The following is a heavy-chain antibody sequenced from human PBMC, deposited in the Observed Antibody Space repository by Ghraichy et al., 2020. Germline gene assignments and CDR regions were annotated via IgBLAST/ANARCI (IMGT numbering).Heavy chain of an antibody. CDR3: ARVSRVAFDV. CDR1: GDSLSSHY. CDR2: IYTSGHT. Sequence: SQTLSLTCTVSGDSLSSHYWSWIRQPAGKGLEWLGRIYTSGHTDYNPSLEGRVTMSADTSNNQISLTLASVTAADTAMYYCARVSRVAFDVLGQGASVIVSS. V-gene: IGHV4-4*07. J-gene: IGHJ3*01.